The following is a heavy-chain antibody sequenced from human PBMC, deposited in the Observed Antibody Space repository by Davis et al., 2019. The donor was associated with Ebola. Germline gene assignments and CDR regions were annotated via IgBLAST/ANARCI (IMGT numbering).Heavy chain of an antibody. CDR1: GYTFTSYG. J-gene: IGHJ6*02. D-gene: IGHD6-13*01. CDR2: IIPIFGTA. V-gene: IGHV1-69*06. CDR3: ARDSSSYYYYYGMDV. Sequence: AASVKVSCKASGYTFTSYGISWVRQAPGLGLVWLGGIIPIFGTANYAQKFQGRVTITADKSTSTAYMELSSLRSEDTAVYYCARDSSSYYYYYGMDVWGQGTTVTVSS.